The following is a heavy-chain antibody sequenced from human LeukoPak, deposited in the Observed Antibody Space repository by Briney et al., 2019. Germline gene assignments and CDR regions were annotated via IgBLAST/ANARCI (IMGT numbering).Heavy chain of an antibody. Sequence: GGSLRLSCAASGFTFSSYWMSWVRQAPGKGLEWVANIKQDGSEKYYVDSVKGRFTISRDNAKNSLYLQMNSLRAEDTAVYYCARVYTMVRGVIITYYFDYWGQGTLVTVSS. CDR2: IKQDGSEK. CDR1: GFTFSSYW. D-gene: IGHD3-10*01. CDR3: ARVYTMVRGVIITYYFDY. V-gene: IGHV3-7*01. J-gene: IGHJ4*02.